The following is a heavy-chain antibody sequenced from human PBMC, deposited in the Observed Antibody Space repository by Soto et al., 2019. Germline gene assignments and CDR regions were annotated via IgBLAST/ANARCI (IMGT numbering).Heavy chain of an antibody. Sequence: EVQLLESGGGLVQPGGSLRLSCAASGFTFSSYAMSWVRQAPGKGLEWVSAISGSGGSTYYADSVKGRFTISRDNSKNTLYLQMNSRRAEDTAVYYCAKAKWGGAMAHGGNWFDPWGQGTLVTVSS. J-gene: IGHJ5*02. V-gene: IGHV3-23*01. D-gene: IGHD5-18*01. CDR3: AKAKWGGAMAHGGNWFDP. CDR1: GFTFSSYA. CDR2: ISGSGGST.